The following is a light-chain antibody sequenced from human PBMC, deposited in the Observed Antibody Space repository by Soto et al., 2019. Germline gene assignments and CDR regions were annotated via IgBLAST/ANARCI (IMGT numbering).Light chain of an antibody. J-gene: IGLJ1*01. CDR3: VSYTSSTPHV. Sequence: QSALTQPASVSDSPGQSITISCTGTSSDVGGSNFVSWYQQHPGKPPKLIIYDVANRPSGVSNRFSGSKSGSTASLIISRLQTEDEADYYCVSYTSSTPHVFGTGTKLTVL. V-gene: IGLV2-14*03. CDR2: DVA. CDR1: SSDVGGSNF.